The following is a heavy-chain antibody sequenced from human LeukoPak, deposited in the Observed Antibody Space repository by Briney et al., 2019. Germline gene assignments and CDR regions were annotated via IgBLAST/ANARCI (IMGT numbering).Heavy chain of an antibody. CDR3: ARGPDIVVVPAAISCAFDI. CDR2: INHSGST. Sequence: PSETLSLTCAVYGGSFSGYYWSWIRQPPGKGLEWIGEINHSGSTNYNPSLKSRVTISVDTSKNQFSLKLSLVTAADTAVYYCARGPDIVVVPAAISCAFDIWGQGTMVTVSS. D-gene: IGHD2-2*01. CDR1: GGSFSGYY. J-gene: IGHJ3*02. V-gene: IGHV4-34*01.